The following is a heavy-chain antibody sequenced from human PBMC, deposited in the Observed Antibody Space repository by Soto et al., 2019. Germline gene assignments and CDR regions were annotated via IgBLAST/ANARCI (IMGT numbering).Heavy chain of an antibody. V-gene: IGHV4-4*07. J-gene: IGHJ4*02. CDR2: FSLSGTT. CDR3: ARGMTPPGAPAWYYFDS. CDR1: GASITGSSY. Sequence: QVQLQESGPGLMKPSETLSLTCTVSGASITGSSYWSWIRQPAGKGLEWIGRFSLSGTTNYNPSLRSRVTMSAYVSKNQFSLRLTSVTAADTALYYCARGMTPPGAPAWYYFDSWGQGTLVTVSS. D-gene: IGHD2-8*02.